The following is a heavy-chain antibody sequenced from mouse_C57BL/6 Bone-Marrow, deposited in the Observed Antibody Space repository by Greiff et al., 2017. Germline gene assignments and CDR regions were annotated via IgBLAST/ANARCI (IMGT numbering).Heavy chain of an antibody. CDR1: GYSITSGYY. CDR2: ISYDGSN. V-gene: IGHV3-6*01. J-gene: IGHJ2*01. Sequence: EVKLMESGPGLVKPSQSLSLTCSVTGYSITSGYYWNWIRQFPGNKLEWMGYISYDGSNNYNPSLKNRISITRDTSKNQFFLKLNSVTTEDTATYYCARDLLGNYFDYWGQGTTLTVSS. CDR3: ARDLLGNYFDY. D-gene: IGHD2-1*01.